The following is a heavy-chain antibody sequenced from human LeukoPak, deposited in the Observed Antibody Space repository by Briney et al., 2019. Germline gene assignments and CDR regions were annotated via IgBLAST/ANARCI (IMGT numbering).Heavy chain of an antibody. CDR3: TTYDSSGYFAFDI. CDR2: IKSKFDGGTT. J-gene: IGHJ3*02. Sequence: GGSLRLSCAASGFTFRNSWMSWVRQAPGKGLEWVGRIKSKFDGGTTDYAAPVKGRFTISRDDSKNTLYLQMNNLKIEDTAVYYCTTYDSSGYFAFDIWGQGTMVTVSP. V-gene: IGHV3-15*01. D-gene: IGHD3-22*01. CDR1: GFTFRNSW.